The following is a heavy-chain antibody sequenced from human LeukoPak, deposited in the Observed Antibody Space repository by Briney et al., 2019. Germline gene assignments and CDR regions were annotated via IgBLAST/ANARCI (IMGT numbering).Heavy chain of an antibody. CDR3: AREANYYGSGSYFEGTFDY. CDR1: GYSISSGYY. J-gene: IGHJ4*02. D-gene: IGHD3-10*01. CDR2: IYHSGST. V-gene: IGHV4-38-2*02. Sequence: SETLSLTCTVSGYSISSGYYWGWIRQPPGKGLEWIGSIYHSGSTYYNPSLKSRVTISADTSKNEFSLRLTSVTAADTAVYYCAREANYYGSGSYFEGTFDYWGQGSLVTVSS.